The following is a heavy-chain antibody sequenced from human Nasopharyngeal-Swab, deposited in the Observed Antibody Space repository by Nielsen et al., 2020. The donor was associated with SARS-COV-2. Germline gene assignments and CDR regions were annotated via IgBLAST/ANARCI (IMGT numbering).Heavy chain of an antibody. CDR3: ARLDPFGSEDK. J-gene: IGHJ4*02. V-gene: IGHV4-39*02. CDR2: ILVNRYT. Sequence: SETLSLTCTLSGGSITSSRHRWGWIRQPPGKGLEWIGQILVNRYTEYHPSVRGRLTVYADTSENSFSLRLSSVTAADTAVYYCARLDPFGSEDKWGQGTLVTVSS. CDR1: GGSITSSRHR. D-gene: IGHD3-3*01.